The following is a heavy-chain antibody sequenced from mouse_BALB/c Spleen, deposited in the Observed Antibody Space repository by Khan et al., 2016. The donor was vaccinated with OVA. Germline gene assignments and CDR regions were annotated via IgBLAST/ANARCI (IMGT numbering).Heavy chain of an antibody. J-gene: IGHJ3*01. V-gene: IGHV1-7*01. CDR2: IDPSTGYT. CDR3: ARRGHCGIIAY. Sequence: QVRLQQSGAELAKPGASVKMSCKASGYTFTTYWMHWVKQRPGQGLEWIGYIDPSTGYTEYNQKFKDKATLTTDKSSSTAYMQLSSLTSEDSAVYYCARRGHCGIIAYWGQGTLVTVSA. CDR1: GYTFTTYW. D-gene: IGHD2-1*01.